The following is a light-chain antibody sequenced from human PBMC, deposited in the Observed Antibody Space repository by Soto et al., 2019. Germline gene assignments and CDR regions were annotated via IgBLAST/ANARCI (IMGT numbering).Light chain of an antibody. J-gene: IGKJ4*01. CDR1: ARISRS. CDR2: DAY. V-gene: IGKV3D-15*01. CDR3: QKYNNWPQLP. Sequence: DIVWTQSLDTLSLSPGNRVTPSCMANARISRSLAWYQQRPGQPPRIIIYDAYFRATGIPERFSGRGSGTEFTLTIRSLKSEDFAVYYCQKYNNWPQLPFGDGTKVDIK.